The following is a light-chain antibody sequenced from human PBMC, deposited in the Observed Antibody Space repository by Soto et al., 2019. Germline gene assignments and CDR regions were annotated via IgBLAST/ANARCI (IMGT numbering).Light chain of an antibody. V-gene: IGKV3-20*01. CDR2: GAS. CDR3: QHYGSSPRT. CDR1: QSVDSNY. Sequence: EIVLTQSPGTLSLSPGEEATLSCRASQSVDSNYLAWYQQKPGQTPRLIIFGASDRATGIPDRFSGSGSGTDFTLTISRLEPEDFAVYYCQHYGSSPRTFGQGTKVDIK. J-gene: IGKJ1*01.